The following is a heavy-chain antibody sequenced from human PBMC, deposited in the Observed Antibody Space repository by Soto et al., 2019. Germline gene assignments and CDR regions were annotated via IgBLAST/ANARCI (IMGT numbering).Heavy chain of an antibody. CDR1: GFTFDDYA. Sequence: EVQLVESEGGLVQPGTSLRLSCAASGFTFDDYAMHWVRQAPGKGLEWVSGIVWNNGNIAYADSVKGRFIISRDNAKNSLYLQMNSLRTEDTALYYCVRIPAAIGYMDVWGKGTTVTVSS. CDR2: IVWNNGNI. V-gene: IGHV3-9*01. D-gene: IGHD2-2*02. CDR3: VRIPAAIGYMDV. J-gene: IGHJ6*03.